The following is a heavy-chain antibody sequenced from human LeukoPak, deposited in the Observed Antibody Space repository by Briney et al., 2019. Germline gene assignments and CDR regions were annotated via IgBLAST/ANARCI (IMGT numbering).Heavy chain of an antibody. V-gene: IGHV4-4*07. D-gene: IGHD3-22*01. CDR3: ARVNRNDYDSSGYYSSYYYYYMDV. J-gene: IGHJ6*03. CDR2: IYTSGST. Sequence: SETLSLTCGVSGGSFSSHYWTWIRQPAGKGLEWIGRIYTSGSTNYNPSLKSRVTMSVDTSKNQFSLKLSSVTAADTAVYYCARVNRNDYDSSGYYSSYYYYYMDVWGKGTTVTVSS. CDR1: GGSFSSHY.